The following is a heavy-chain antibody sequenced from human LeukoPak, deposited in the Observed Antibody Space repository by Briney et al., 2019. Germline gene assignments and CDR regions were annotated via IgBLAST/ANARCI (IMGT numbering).Heavy chain of an antibody. CDR1: RFTFSDYG. Sequence: PGGSLRLSCAASRFTFSDYGMHWVRQAPGKGLEWVAVIWYDGSNIYYADSVKGRFIISRDNSRNTPYLQMNSLRAEDTAVYYCVRELPPVVQYYFDHWGPGTLVTVSS. CDR2: IWYDGSNI. CDR3: VRELPPVVQYYFDH. V-gene: IGHV3-33*01. J-gene: IGHJ4*02. D-gene: IGHD2-21*01.